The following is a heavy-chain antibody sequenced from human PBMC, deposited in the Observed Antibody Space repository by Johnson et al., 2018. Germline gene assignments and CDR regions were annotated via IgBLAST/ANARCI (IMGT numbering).Heavy chain of an antibody. CDR3: ARVAAQGYHHYMDV. D-gene: IGHD6-6*01. Sequence: QVQLVESGGGVVQPGGSLRLSCAASGFSFTTYAMRWVRQAPGKGLEWVTFLSYDGNNKNYVDSVKGRFTISRDISKNTLFLQMNSLRREDTAVYYCARVAAQGYHHYMDVWGNGATVTVSS. J-gene: IGHJ6*03. CDR2: LSYDGNNK. CDR1: GFSFTTYA. V-gene: IGHV3-30-3*01.